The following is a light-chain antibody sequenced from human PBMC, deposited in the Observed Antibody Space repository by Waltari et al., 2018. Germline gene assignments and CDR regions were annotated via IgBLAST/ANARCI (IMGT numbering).Light chain of an antibody. CDR2: RAS. Sequence: DIQLTQSPSTLSASVGDRVTITCRASQSISRWLDWYQQKPGKAPKPLIYRASNLESGVPSRFSGSGSGTEFTLTINSLQPDDFASYYCLQYNSYPDLTYGGGTKVDIK. J-gene: IGKJ4*01. V-gene: IGKV1-5*03. CDR3: LQYNSYPDLT. CDR1: QSISRW.